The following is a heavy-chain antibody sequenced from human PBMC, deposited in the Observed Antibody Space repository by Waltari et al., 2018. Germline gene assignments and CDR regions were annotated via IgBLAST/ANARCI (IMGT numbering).Heavy chain of an antibody. D-gene: IGHD3-22*01. Sequence: QVQLQQWGAGLLKPSETLSLTCAVYGGSFSGYYWSWSRQPPGKGLEWSGEINHSGSTNHHQSLKRRGTMSRDRATDQFDRKVGAGAASDTAVYYCARGRGPYYYYSSGYYSPALGGGYFDYWGQGTLVTVSS. V-gene: IGHV4-34*01. J-gene: IGHJ4*02. CDR2: INHSGST. CDR1: GGSFSGYY. CDR3: ARGRGPYYYYSSGYYSPALGGGYFDY.